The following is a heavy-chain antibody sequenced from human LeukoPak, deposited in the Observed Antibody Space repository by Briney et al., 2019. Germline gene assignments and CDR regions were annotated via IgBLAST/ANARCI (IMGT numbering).Heavy chain of an antibody. D-gene: IGHD6-6*01. CDR1: GGSVSSYY. J-gene: IGHJ4*02. CDR3: ARVASRSSSSRCFDY. V-gene: IGHV4-4*08. Sequence: PSETLSLTCTVSGGSVSSYYWNWIRQPPGKELEWIGSIYSSGSTNYSPSLKSRVTISIDTSKNRFSLRLSSVTAADTAVYYCARVASRSSSSRCFDYWGQGTLVTVSS. CDR2: IYSSGST.